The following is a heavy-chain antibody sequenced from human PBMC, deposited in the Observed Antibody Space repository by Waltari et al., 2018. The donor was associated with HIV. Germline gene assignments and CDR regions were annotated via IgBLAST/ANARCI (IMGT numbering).Heavy chain of an antibody. CDR2: SKSNTDGGTT. CDR3: TTVGGGTRDY. V-gene: IGHV3-15*01. D-gene: IGHD3-16*01. J-gene: IGHJ4*02. CDR1: GFTFSDAW. Sequence: EVLLVESGGGLGKPGGSIRLSCAASGFTFSDAWVSWVRQAPGKGVGWVVLSKSNTDGGTTDYAAPVKGRFTISRDDAKTTLYLEMNSLKTEDTAVYYCTTVGGGTRDYWGQGTLITVSS.